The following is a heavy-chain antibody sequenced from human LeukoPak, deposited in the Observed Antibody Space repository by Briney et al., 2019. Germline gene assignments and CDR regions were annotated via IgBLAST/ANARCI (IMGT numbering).Heavy chain of an antibody. CDR3: ARARSAAPLLDY. Sequence: GGSLRLSCAASGFTFSNYEMNWVRQTPGKGLEWVSYISDHGKSRNYVDSVKGRFTISRDNAKNSLYLQMSSLRVEDTAVYFCARARSAAPLLDYWGQGTLVTVSS. D-gene: IGHD2-15*01. CDR2: ISDHGKSR. J-gene: IGHJ4*02. V-gene: IGHV3-48*03. CDR1: GFTFSNYE.